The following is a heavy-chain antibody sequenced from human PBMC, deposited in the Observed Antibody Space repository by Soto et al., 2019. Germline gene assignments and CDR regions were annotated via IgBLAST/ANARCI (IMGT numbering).Heavy chain of an antibody. CDR3: ARDSLRFLEWLFPDYYYGMDV. Sequence: GASVKVSCKASGGTFSSYAISRVRQAPGQGLEWMGGIIPIFGTANYAQKFQGRVTITADESTSTAYMELSSLRSDDTAVYYCARDSLRFLEWLFPDYYYGMDVWGQGTTVTVSS. D-gene: IGHD3-3*01. CDR2: IIPIFGTA. V-gene: IGHV1-69*13. J-gene: IGHJ6*02. CDR1: GGTFSSYA.